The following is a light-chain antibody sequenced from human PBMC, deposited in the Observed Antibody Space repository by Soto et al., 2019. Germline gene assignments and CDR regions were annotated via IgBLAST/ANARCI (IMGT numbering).Light chain of an antibody. V-gene: IGKV4-1*01. Sequence: DILMTQAPDSLAASLGASTSINSKSSQTVLSSSSNQNYLAWHQHKPGQPPKLLISWASMRESGVPDRFSGSGSGTVFTLTISSLQSEDFAVYYCQQYNNWPLTFGGGTKVDIK. J-gene: IGKJ4*01. CDR2: WAS. CDR1: QTVLSSSSNQNY. CDR3: QQYNNWPLT.